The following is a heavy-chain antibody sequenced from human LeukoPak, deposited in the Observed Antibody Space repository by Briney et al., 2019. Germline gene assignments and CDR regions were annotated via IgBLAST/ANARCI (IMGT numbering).Heavy chain of an antibody. CDR1: GFTFSSYW. CDR2: IKQDGSEK. J-gene: IGHJ4*02. D-gene: IGHD7-27*01. V-gene: IGHV3-7*03. CDR3: AKDGGLWVSAHWGDS. Sequence: PGGPLRLSCAASGFTFSSYWMSWVRQAPGKGLEWVANIKQDGSEKYYVDSVKGRFTISRDNAKNSLYLQMNSLRAEDTAVYYCAKDGGLWVSAHWGDSWGRGTLVTVSS.